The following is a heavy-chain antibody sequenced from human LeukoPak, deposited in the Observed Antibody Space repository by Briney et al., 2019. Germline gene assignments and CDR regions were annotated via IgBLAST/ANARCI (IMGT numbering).Heavy chain of an antibody. D-gene: IGHD6-13*01. J-gene: IGHJ4*02. V-gene: IGHV3-43D*03. Sequence: GGSLRLSCEASGFTFSTYAMYWVRQAPGKGLEWVSLISWDGGSTYYADSVKGRFTISRDNSKNSLYLQMNSLRAEDTALYYCAKDGGYSKPLYYFDYWGQGTLVTVSS. CDR1: GFTFSTYA. CDR2: ISWDGGST. CDR3: AKDGGYSKPLYYFDY.